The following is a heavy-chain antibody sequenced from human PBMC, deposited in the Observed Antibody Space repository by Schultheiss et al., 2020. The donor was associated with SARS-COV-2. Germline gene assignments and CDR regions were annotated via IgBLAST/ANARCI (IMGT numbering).Heavy chain of an antibody. CDR1: GFTFSSYA. CDR3: ARDRVLFDY. V-gene: IGHV3-30*07. CDR2: ISYDGSNK. J-gene: IGHJ4*02. D-gene: IGHD3-10*01. Sequence: GGSLRLSCAASGFTFSSYAMHWVRQAPGKGLEWVAIISYDGSNKYTVDSVKGRFTISRDNAKNSLYLQMNSLRAEDTAVYYCARDRVLFDYWGQGTLVTVSS.